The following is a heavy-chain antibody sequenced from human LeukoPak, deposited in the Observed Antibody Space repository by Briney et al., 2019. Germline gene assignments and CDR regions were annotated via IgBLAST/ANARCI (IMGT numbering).Heavy chain of an antibody. D-gene: IGHD1-26*01. Sequence: ASVKVSCKASGGTFSSYTISWVRQAPGQGLEWVGRIIPILGIANYAQKFLGRVTITADKSTSTAYMELSSLRSEDTAVYYCARTIVGATKGGFDYWGQGTLVTVSS. V-gene: IGHV1-69*02. CDR2: IIPILGIA. CDR1: GGTFSSYT. J-gene: IGHJ4*02. CDR3: ARTIVGATKGGFDY.